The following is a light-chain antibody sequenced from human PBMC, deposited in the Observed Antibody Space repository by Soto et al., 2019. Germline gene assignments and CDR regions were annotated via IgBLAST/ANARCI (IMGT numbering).Light chain of an antibody. J-gene: IGLJ2*01. CDR2: EVN. V-gene: IGLV2-14*01. CDR3: SSYTSSSTLV. Sequence: QSALTQPASVSGSPGQSITISCTGTSSDVGAYNYVSWYQQHPGKAPKLMIFEVNKRPSGVSNRFAGSKSGNTASLAISGLQAEDEADYYCSSYTSSSTLVFGGGTKVTVL. CDR1: SSDVGAYNY.